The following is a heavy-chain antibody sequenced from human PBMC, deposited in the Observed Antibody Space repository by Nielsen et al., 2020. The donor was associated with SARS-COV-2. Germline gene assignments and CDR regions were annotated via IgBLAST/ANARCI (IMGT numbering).Heavy chain of an antibody. V-gene: IGHV1-18*01. CDR2: ISAYNGNT. CDR3: ARGDGIVVVTAPFDY. Sequence: WVRQAPGQGLEWMGWISAYNGNTNYAQKLQGRVTMTTDTSTSTAYMELRSLRSDDTAVHYCARGDGIVVVTAPFDYWGQGTLVTVSS. D-gene: IGHD2-21*02. J-gene: IGHJ4*02.